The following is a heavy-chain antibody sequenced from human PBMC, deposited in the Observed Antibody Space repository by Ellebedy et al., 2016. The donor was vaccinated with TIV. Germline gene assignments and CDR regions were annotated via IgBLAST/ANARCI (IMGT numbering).Heavy chain of an antibody. CDR2: INHSGST. CDR1: GGSFSGYY. J-gene: IGHJ6*02. V-gene: IGHV4-34*01. Sequence: SETLSLTXAVYGGSFSGYYWSWIRQPPGKGLEWIGEINHSGSTNYNPSLKSRVTISVDTSKNQFSLKLSSVTAADTAVYYCASQMEWLGAYYYYYGMDVWGQGTTVTVSS. D-gene: IGHD3-3*01. CDR3: ASQMEWLGAYYYYYGMDV.